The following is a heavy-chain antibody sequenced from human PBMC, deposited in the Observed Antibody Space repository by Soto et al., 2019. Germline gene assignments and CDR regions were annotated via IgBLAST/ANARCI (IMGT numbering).Heavy chain of an antibody. J-gene: IGHJ4*02. CDR1: GGTFSSYA. CDR3: AGGQGDYYVSSGYSLFDY. D-gene: IGHD3-22*01. CDR2: IIPIFGTA. V-gene: IGHV1-69*12. Sequence: QVQLVQSGAEVKKPGSSVKVSCKASGGTFSSYAISWVRQAPGQGLEWMGGIIPIFGTANYAQKFQGRVTITADESTSTAYMELSSLSSEDTAVYYCAGGQGDYYVSSGYSLFDYWGQGTLVTVSS.